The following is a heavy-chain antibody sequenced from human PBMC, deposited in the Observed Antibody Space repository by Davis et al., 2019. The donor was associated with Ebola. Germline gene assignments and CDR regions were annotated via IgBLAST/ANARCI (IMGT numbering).Heavy chain of an antibody. V-gene: IGHV1-18*04. Sequence: ASVKVSCKASGYTFTNYGITWVRQAPGQGLEWMGWINPHNGNTKYAQNVQGRVTMTTDTSTSTAYMEVGILRSDDTAVYYCARAQFPTTSDHWGQGTLVTVSS. CDR2: INPHNGNT. CDR1: GYTFTNYG. CDR3: ARAQFPTTSDH. J-gene: IGHJ4*02. D-gene: IGHD1-1*01.